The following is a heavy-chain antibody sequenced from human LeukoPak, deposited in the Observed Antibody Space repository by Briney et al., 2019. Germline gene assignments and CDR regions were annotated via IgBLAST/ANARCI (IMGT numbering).Heavy chain of an antibody. CDR3: ARGLPYVYVWGSYRYKEGGFDY. Sequence: SETLSLTCAVYGGSFSGYYWSWIRQPPGKGLEWIGEINHSGSTNYNPSLKSRVTISVDTSKNQFSLKLSSVTAADTAVYYCARGLPYVYVWGSYRYKEGGFDYWGQEPWSPSPQ. CDR1: GGSFSGYY. V-gene: IGHV4-34*01. D-gene: IGHD3-16*02. CDR2: INHSGST. J-gene: IGHJ4*01.